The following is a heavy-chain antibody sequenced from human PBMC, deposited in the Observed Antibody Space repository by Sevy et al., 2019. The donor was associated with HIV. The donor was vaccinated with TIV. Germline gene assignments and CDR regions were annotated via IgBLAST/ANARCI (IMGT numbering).Heavy chain of an antibody. D-gene: IGHD6-13*01. CDR2: ISGSGHTL. V-gene: IGHV3-11*01. J-gene: IGHJ4*02. CDR1: GFTFSDFH. CDR3: AGATAATDKENYFDY. Sequence: GGSLRLSCAASGFTFSDFHMSWIRQAPGRGLEWVSYISGSGHTLYYTDSVKGRFTISRDNAKNSLYLQTNSLRAEDTAVYYCAGATAATDKENYFDYWGQGALVTVSS.